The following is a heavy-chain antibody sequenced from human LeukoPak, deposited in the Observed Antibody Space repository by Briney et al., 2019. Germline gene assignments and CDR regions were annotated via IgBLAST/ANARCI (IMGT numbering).Heavy chain of an antibody. V-gene: IGHV3-7*04. CDR2: IKQDGSDK. CDR1: GFTFSRYW. CDR3: ARGIDCSGIGCYSAVYFHH. J-gene: IGHJ1*01. D-gene: IGHD2-15*01. Sequence: PGGSLRPSCAASGFTFSRYWMTWVRQAPGKGLEWVTNIKQDGSDKYYGDSVKGRFTISRDNAQNSLYLQLNSLRAEDTAVYYCARGIDCSGIGCYSAVYFHHWGQGTLVTVSS.